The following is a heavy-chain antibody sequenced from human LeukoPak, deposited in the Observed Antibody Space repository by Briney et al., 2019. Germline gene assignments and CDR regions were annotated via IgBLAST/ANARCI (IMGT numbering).Heavy chain of an antibody. D-gene: IGHD4/OR15-4a*01. CDR1: GGSISSYY. J-gene: IGHJ6*02. Sequence: SETLSLTCSVSGGSISSYYWSWIRQSPGKGLEWIGYIYYSGTTNYNPPLKSRVTISVDTSKNQFSLQLRSVTAADSAVYYCAREDPQTRVPEGMDVWGQGTTVTVSS. CDR2: IYYSGTT. V-gene: IGHV4-59*01. CDR3: AREDPQTRVPEGMDV.